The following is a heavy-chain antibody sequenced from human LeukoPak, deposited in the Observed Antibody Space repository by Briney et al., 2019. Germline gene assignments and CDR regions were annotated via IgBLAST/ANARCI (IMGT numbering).Heavy chain of an antibody. D-gene: IGHD5-18*01. J-gene: IGHJ4*02. Sequence: GGSLRLSCAASGFIFSNYWMSWVRQAPGKGLEWVANTNQDGSEKYYVDSLKGRFTISRDNAKNSLYLQMDSLRAEDTAVYYCARMWVQLWPFDYWGQGTLVTVSS. V-gene: IGHV3-7*03. CDR3: ARMWVQLWPFDY. CDR2: TNQDGSEK. CDR1: GFIFSNYW.